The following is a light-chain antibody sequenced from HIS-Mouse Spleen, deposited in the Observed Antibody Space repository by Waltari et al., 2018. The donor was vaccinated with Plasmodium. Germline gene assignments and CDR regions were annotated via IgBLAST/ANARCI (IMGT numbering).Light chain of an antibody. V-gene: IGLV3-21*02. Sequence: SYVLTQPPSVSVAPGQTARITCGGHNIGSKSVPWYQQKPGQAPVLVVYDDSDRPSGIPERFSGSNSGNTATLTISRVEAGDEADYYCQVWDSSSDHRVFGGGTKLTVL. CDR2: DDS. CDR1: NIGSKS. J-gene: IGLJ3*02. CDR3: QVWDSSSDHRV.